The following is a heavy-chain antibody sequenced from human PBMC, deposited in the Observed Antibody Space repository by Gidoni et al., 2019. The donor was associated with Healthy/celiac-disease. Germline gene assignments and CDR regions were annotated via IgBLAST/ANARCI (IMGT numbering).Heavy chain of an antibody. Sequence: QVQLQESGPGLVKPSETLSLTCTVSGGSISSYYWSWIRQPPGKGLEWIGYIYYSGSTNYNPSLKSRVTISVDTSKNQFSLKLSSVTAADTAVYYCARGSFPMADYFDYWGQGTLVTVSS. D-gene: IGHD2-8*01. V-gene: IGHV4-59*01. CDR2: IYYSGST. CDR3: ARGSFPMADYFDY. CDR1: GGSISSYY. J-gene: IGHJ4*02.